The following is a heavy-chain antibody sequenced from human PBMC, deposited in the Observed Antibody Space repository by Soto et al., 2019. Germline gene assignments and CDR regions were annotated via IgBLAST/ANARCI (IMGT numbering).Heavy chain of an antibody. V-gene: IGHV3-23*01. CDR3: ANASSAWSGSKNYYLDS. D-gene: IGHD6-19*01. CDR1: GFTFSDYA. Sequence: EVHLSESGGGVVQPGGSLRLSCVVSGFTFSDYAMDWVRQAPGKGLEWVSEISATGGTTNYADAVKGRNTISRDNTNNTLDLQPTNLRTEDPAMFYCANASSAWSGSKNYYLDSWGQGALVTVSS. J-gene: IGHJ4*02. CDR2: ISATGGTT.